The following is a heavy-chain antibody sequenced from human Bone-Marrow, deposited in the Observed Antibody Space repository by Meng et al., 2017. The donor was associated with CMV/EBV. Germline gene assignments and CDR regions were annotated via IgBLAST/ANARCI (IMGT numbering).Heavy chain of an antibody. CDR2: IYSGGSST. V-gene: IGHV3-23*03. J-gene: IGHJ6*02. CDR1: GFTFSSYA. CDR3: AREGGWALGGPYYYYGMDV. D-gene: IGHD2-15*01. Sequence: GESLKISCAASGFTFSSYAMSWVRQAPGKGLEWVSVIYSGGSSTYYADSVKGRFTISRDNSKNTLYLQMNSLRAEDTAVYYCAREGGWALGGPYYYYGMDVWGQGTTVTVSS.